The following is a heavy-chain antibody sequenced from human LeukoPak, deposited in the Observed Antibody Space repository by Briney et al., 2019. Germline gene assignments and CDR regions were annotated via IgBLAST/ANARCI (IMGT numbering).Heavy chain of an antibody. CDR2: INPKSGVT. CDR3: ARDAWLVGATNLYYFDH. V-gene: IGHV1-2*02. D-gene: IGHD1-26*01. J-gene: IGHJ4*02. Sequence: GASVKVSCKASGYTFTSYYIHWVRQAPGQGLEWLGWINPKSGVTNYAQKFQGRVTMTRDPSISSAYMELNSLRSDDTAVYYCARDAWLVGATNLYYFDHWGQGTLVTVSS. CDR1: GYTFTSYY.